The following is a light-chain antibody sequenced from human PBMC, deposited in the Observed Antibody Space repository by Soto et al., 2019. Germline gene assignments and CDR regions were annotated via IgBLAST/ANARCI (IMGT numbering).Light chain of an antibody. CDR2: LGS. CDR3: MQPLQSWT. CDR1: QSLLHSNGYNY. V-gene: IGKV2-28*01. Sequence: DIVMTQSPLSLPVTPGEPASISCRSSQSLLHSNGYNYFDWYLQKPGQSPQLLIYLGSNRASGVPDRFSGSGSGTDFTRKISRVEAEDVGVYYCMQPLQSWTVGQGTKVEIK. J-gene: IGKJ1*01.